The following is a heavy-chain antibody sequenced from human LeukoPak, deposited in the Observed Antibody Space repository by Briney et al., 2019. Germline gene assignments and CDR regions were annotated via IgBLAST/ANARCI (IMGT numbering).Heavy chain of an antibody. CDR2: ISYGGGT. V-gene: IGHV4-59*08. CDR1: GGSISSYY. D-gene: IGHD3-22*01. CDR3: ARPGNYYDSSGRFDI. J-gene: IGHJ3*02. Sequence: PSETLSLTCTVSGGSISSYYWTWIRQPPGKGLEWIGYISYGGGTNYNPSLKSRVTISVDTSKNQFSLKLSSVTAADTAVYYCARPGNYYDSSGRFDIWGQGTMVTVSS.